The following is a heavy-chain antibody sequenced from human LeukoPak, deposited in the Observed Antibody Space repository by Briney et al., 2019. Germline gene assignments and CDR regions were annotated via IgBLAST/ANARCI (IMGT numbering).Heavy chain of an antibody. V-gene: IGHV1-2*02. CDR3: ARGLPPGFTMVRGVIP. J-gene: IGHJ5*02. CDR1: RYSFTGYY. Sequence: ASVKVSCTASRYSFTGYYLHWVRQAPRQGLEWMGWINPNSGGTNYTQKFQGRVTMTRDTSISTAYMELSRLRSDDTAVYYCARGLPPGFTMVRGVIPWGQGTLVTVSS. D-gene: IGHD3-10*01. CDR2: INPNSGGT.